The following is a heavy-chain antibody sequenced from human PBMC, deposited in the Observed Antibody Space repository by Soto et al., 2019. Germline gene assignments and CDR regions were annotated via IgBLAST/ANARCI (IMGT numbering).Heavy chain of an antibody. Sequence: EVQLVESGGGLVQPGGSLRLSCAASGFTFSSYWMHWVRQAPGKGLVWVSRINSDGSSTSYADSVKGRFTISRDNAKNTLYLQMNSLSAEDTAVYYCARGGGYSYGHFDYWGQGTLVTVSS. CDR3: ARGGGYSYGHFDY. CDR2: INSDGSST. D-gene: IGHD5-18*01. V-gene: IGHV3-74*01. J-gene: IGHJ4*02. CDR1: GFTFSSYW.